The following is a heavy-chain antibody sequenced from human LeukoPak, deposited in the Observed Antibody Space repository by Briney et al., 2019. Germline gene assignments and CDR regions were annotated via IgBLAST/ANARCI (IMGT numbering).Heavy chain of an antibody. V-gene: IGHV7-4-1*02. CDR1: GYTFTSYA. J-gene: IGHJ6*03. Sequence: ASVKVSCKASGYTFTSYAMNWVRQAPGRGLEWMGWINTNTGNPTYAQGFTGRFVFSLDTSVSTAYLQISSLKAEDTAVYYCARERTALYYYYYYMDVWGKGTTVTVSS. CDR2: INTNTGNP. CDR3: ARERTALYYYYYYMDV.